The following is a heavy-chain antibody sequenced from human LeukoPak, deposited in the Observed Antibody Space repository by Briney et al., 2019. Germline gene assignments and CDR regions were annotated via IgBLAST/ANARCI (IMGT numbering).Heavy chain of an antibody. CDR1: GFTFSSYA. CDR2: ISYDGSNK. J-gene: IGHJ5*02. D-gene: IGHD3-10*01. V-gene: IGHV3-30-3*01. CDR3: ARDPQPITMVWGSWFDP. Sequence: PGGSLRLSCAASGFTFSSYAMHWVRQAPGKGLEWVAVISYDGSNKYYADSVKGRFTISRDNSKNTLYLQMNSLRDEDTAVYYCARDPQPITMVWGSWFDPWGQGTLVTVSS.